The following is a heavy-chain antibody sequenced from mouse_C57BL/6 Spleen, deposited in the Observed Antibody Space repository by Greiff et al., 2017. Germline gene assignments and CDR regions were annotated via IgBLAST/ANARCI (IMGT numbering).Heavy chain of an antibody. CDR1: GYAFTNYL. J-gene: IGHJ4*01. CDR2: INPGSGGT. D-gene: IGHD1-1*01. CDR3: ARSTTVVVPYAMDY. Sequence: VQLQQSGAELVRPGTSVKVSCKASGYAFTNYLIEWVKQRPGQGLEWIGVINPGSGGTNYNEKFKGKATLTADKSSSTAYMQLSSLTSEDSAVYFCARSTTVVVPYAMDYWGQGTSVTVSS. V-gene: IGHV1-54*01.